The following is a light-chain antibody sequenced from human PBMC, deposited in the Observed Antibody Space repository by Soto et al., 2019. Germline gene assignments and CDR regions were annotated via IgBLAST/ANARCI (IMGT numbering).Light chain of an antibody. V-gene: IGKV3-11*01. CDR1: QSVDSF. CDR2: DTS. J-gene: IGKJ2*01. CDR3: QVRTDWPPFKYT. Sequence: EIVLTQSPASLSLSPGERATLSCRASQSVDSFLAWYQQKPGRTPRLLIYDTSNRATGIPARFSGSGSGTDFTLTISRLVPEDFAVYYCQVRTDWPPFKYTFGQGTKLDVK.